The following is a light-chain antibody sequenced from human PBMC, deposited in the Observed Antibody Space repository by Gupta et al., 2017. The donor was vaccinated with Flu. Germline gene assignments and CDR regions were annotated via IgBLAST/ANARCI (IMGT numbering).Light chain of an antibody. CDR2: KAS. CDR1: QSISSW. CDR3: QQYNSYPYS. Sequence: DIQLTQSPSTLSASVGDRVTITCRASQSISSWLAWYQQKPGKAPKLLIYKASSLESGVPSRFSGSGSGTEFTLTISSLQPDDFATYYCQQYNSYPYSFGQGTKLEIK. J-gene: IGKJ2*03. V-gene: IGKV1-5*03.